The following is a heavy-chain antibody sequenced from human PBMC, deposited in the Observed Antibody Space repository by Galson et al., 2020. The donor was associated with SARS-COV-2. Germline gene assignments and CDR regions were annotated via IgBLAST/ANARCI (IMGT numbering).Heavy chain of an antibody. D-gene: IGHD2-2*01. J-gene: IGHJ5*02. Sequence: TAGSLRLSCPASAFPFSSYPMSWVRQAPGRGLAWVSTITPSGTSTYYADSVKGRFTISRDNSKNTLYLQMNSLRAEDTAVYYCAKARVPAAVKGLDPWGKGNLVTVSS. CDR3: AKARVPAAVKGLDP. CDR2: ITPSGTST. V-gene: IGHV3-23*01. CDR1: AFPFSSYP.